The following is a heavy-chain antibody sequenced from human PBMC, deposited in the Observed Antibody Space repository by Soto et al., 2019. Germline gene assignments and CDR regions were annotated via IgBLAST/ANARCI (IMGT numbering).Heavy chain of an antibody. D-gene: IGHD3-9*01. CDR3: ARINYDILTGRDDAFDI. CDR1: GFTFSSYS. V-gene: IGHV3-21*01. Sequence: GGSLRLSCAASGFTFSSYSMNWVRQAPGKGLEWVSSISSSSSYIYYADSVKGRFTISRDNAKNSLYLQMNSLRAEDTAVYYCARINYDILTGRDDAFDIWGQGTMVTVSS. CDR2: ISSSSSYI. J-gene: IGHJ3*02.